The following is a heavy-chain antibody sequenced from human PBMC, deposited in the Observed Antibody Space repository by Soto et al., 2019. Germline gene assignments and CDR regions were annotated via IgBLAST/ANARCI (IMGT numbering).Heavy chain of an antibody. V-gene: IGHV1-18*01. CDR3: ARSIGVVGATLDFDY. CDR2: ISAYNGNT. D-gene: IGHD1-26*01. CDR1: GYTFTSYG. J-gene: IGHJ4*02. Sequence: QVQLVQSGAEVKKPGASVKVSCKASGYTFTSYGISWVRQAPGQGLAWMGWISAYNGNTNYAQKRQGIVTMTTDTSTSKAYLDLRSLRSDDTAVYYCARSIGVVGATLDFDYWGKGTLVTVSS.